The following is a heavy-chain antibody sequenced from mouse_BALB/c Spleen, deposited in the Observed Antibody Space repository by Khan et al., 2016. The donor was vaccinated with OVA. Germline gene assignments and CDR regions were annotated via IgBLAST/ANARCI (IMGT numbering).Heavy chain of an antibody. CDR2: IWSDGST. J-gene: IGHJ4*01. CDR3: ARQPYYHYYLMDY. V-gene: IGHV2-6-1*01. CDR1: GFSLTNYG. D-gene: IGHD2-10*01. Sequence: QVQLKESGPGLVAPSQSLSITCTISGFSLTNYGIHWVRQPPGKGLEWLVVIWSDGSTTYNSALKSRLSISKDISKSQVFLKMNSLQTDDTAMYYGARQPYYHYYLMDYWGQGTSVTVSS.